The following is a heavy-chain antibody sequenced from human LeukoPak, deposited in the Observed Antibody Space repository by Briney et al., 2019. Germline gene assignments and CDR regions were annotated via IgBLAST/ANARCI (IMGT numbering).Heavy chain of an antibody. CDR1: GGSISSLY. Sequence: SSETLSLTCSVSGGSISSLYWSWIRQPPGKGLEWSGYIYYTVSTNYNPSLKSRVTMFVDMSKNQFSLRLSSVTAADTAVYYCARHRAYSSSSPFDYWGQGTLVTVSS. J-gene: IGHJ4*02. CDR2: IYYTVST. V-gene: IGHV4-59*08. D-gene: IGHD6-6*01. CDR3: ARHRAYSSSSPFDY.